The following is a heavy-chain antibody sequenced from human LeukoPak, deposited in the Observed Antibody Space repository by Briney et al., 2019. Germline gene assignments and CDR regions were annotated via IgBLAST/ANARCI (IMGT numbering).Heavy chain of an antibody. Sequence: PSETLSLTCTVSGGSISSYYWSRIRQPPGKGLEWIGYIYYSGSTNYNPSLKSRVTISVDTSKNQFSLKLSSVTAADTAVYYCARGSYYYMDIWGTGTTVTVSS. V-gene: IGHV4-59*01. CDR1: GGSISSYY. J-gene: IGHJ6*03. CDR3: ARGSYYYMDI. CDR2: IYYSGST.